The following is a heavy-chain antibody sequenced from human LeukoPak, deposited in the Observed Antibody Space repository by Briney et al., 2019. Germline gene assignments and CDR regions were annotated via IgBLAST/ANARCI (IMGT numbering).Heavy chain of an antibody. J-gene: IGHJ4*02. CDR3: ASLYYYDSSGYLPFDY. Sequence: GGSLRLSCAASGFTFSSYWMHWVRQAPGKGLVWVSRINSDGSSTSYADSVKGRFTISRDNAKNTLCLQMNSLRAEDTAVYYCASLYYYDSSGYLPFDYWGQGTLVTVSS. D-gene: IGHD3-22*01. CDR1: GFTFSSYW. CDR2: INSDGSST. V-gene: IGHV3-74*01.